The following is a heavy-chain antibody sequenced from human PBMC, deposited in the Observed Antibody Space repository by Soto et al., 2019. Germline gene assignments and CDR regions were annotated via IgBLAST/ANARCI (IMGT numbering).Heavy chain of an antibody. V-gene: IGHV1-3*01. CDR1: GSTFTRYR. CDR3: VRRHVSATGIDWFDP. CDR2: INAANGDT. J-gene: IGHJ5*02. D-gene: IGHD6-13*01. Sequence: ASLKLYCTTSGSTFTRYRIHWVRQDPGQRLEWMGWINAANGDTKYSPKFQGRVTITRDTSASTAYMELSSLRSEDTAVYYCVRRHVSATGIDWFDPWGQGTLVTVSS.